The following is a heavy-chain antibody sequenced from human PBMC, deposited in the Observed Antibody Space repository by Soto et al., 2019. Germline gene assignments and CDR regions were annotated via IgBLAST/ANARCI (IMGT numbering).Heavy chain of an antibody. J-gene: IGHJ4*02. CDR1: GFTFSRYG. D-gene: IGHD3-22*01. V-gene: IGHV3-33*01. Sequence: QVQLVESGGGVVQPGRSLRLSCAASGFTFSRYGMHWVRQAPSKGLEWVAVIWFDASNAYYADSVKGRFTISRDNSKNTLYLQMNSLRVEDTALYYCARRYDSPSNLWGFVYWGQGTLVTVSS. CDR3: ARRYDSPSNLWGFVY. CDR2: IWFDASNA.